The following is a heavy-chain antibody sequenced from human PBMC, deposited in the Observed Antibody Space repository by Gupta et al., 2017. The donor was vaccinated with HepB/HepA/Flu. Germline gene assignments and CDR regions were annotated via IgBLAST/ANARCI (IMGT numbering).Heavy chain of an antibody. Sequence: QVQLVESGGGLVKPGGSLRLSCAAPGFIFRDYYMSWIRQAPGKGLEWVSHISSSGGTKYYADSVKGRFTISRDNTQNSLYLQMSSLRAEDTAVYYCARDVGSPGYYYYHMDVWGKGTTVTVSS. CDR3: ARDVGSPGYYYYHMDV. CDR2: ISSSGGTK. J-gene: IGHJ6*03. D-gene: IGHD1-26*01. CDR1: GFIFRDYY. V-gene: IGHV3-11*04.